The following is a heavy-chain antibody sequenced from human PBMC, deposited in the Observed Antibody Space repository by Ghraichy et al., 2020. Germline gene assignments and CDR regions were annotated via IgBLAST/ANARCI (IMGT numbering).Heavy chain of an antibody. CDR3: ARGYSSGTKARGVYYYYGMDV. V-gene: IGHV4-59*01. CDR2: IYYSGST. J-gene: IGHJ6*02. CDR1: GGSISSYY. D-gene: IGHD6-19*01. Sequence: SQTLSLTCTVSGGSISSYYWSWIRQPPGKGLEWIGYIYYSGSTNYNPSLKSRVTISVDTSKNQFSLKLSSVTAADTAVYYCARGYSSGTKARGVYYYYGMDVWGQGTTVTVSS.